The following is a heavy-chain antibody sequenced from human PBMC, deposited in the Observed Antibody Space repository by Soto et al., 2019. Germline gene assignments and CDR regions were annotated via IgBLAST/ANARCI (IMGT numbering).Heavy chain of an antibody. Sequence: GGSLRLSCAASGFTVSSNYMSWVRQAPGKGLEWVSVIYSGGSTYYADSVKGRFTISRDNSKNTLYLQMNSLRAEDTAVYYCARSYGDYHRAPYYYYYYMDVWGKGTTVTVSS. CDR3: ARSYGDYHRAPYYYYYYMDV. V-gene: IGHV3-66*01. J-gene: IGHJ6*03. D-gene: IGHD4-17*01. CDR1: GFTVSSNY. CDR2: IYSGGST.